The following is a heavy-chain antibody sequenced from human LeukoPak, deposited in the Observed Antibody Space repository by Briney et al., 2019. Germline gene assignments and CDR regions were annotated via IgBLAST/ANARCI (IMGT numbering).Heavy chain of an antibody. CDR3: ARDLHSMVRGTQYNWFDP. CDR2: IYHSGST. Sequence: PSGTLSLTCAVSGGSISSSNWWSWVRQPPGKGLEWIGEIYHSGSTNYNPSLKSRVTISVDKSKNQFSLKLSSVTAADTAVYYCARDLHSMVRGTQYNWFDPWGQGTLVTVSS. V-gene: IGHV4-4*02. D-gene: IGHD3-10*01. J-gene: IGHJ5*02. CDR1: GGSISSSNW.